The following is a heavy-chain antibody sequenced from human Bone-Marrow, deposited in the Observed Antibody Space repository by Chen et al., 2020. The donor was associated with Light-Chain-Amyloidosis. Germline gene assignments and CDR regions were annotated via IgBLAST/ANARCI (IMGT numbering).Heavy chain of an antibody. D-gene: IGHD3-10*01. CDR2: IAKDGGQK. V-gene: IGHV3-30*02. Sequence: QVVMVESGGGGVQPGGFLRLPCSASGITFSHYAGHWVRQAPGQGLEWVAYIAKDGGQKFYATSVKGRFTISRDDSKSTSVLHMNGLTTEDTAVYFCSRDHSQYGSGNFPGYWGQGTLVSVSS. J-gene: IGHJ4*02. CDR3: SRDHSQYGSGNFPGY. CDR1: GITFSHYA.